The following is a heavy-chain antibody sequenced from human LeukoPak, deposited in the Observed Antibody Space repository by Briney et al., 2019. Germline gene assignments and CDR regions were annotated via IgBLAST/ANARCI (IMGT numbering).Heavy chain of an antibody. J-gene: IGHJ4*02. CDR1: GGSLSGYY. D-gene: IGHD1-26*01. V-gene: IGHV4-34*01. CDR2: INHSGSN. Sequence: KPSETLSLTCAVYGGSLSGYYWCWIRQPPRKGLGWMGEINHSGSNNYNPSLKSRVTISVDTSKNQFSLKLSSVTAADTAVYYCARQGQDGSYSDYWGQGTLVTVSS. CDR3: ARQGQDGSYSDY.